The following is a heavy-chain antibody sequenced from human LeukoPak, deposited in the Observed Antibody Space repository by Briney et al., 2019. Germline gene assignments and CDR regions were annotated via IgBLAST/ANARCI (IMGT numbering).Heavy chain of an antibody. CDR1: GGSXXGYY. CDR2: INHSGST. Sequence: LSLTXXXYGGSXXGYYWSWIRQPPGKGLEWIGEINHSGSTNYNPSLKSRVTISVDTSKNQFSLKLSSVTAADTAVYYCARLVTYGDFDDYWGQGTLVTVSS. CDR3: ARLVTYGDFDDY. D-gene: IGHD4-17*01. J-gene: IGHJ4*02. V-gene: IGHV4-34*01.